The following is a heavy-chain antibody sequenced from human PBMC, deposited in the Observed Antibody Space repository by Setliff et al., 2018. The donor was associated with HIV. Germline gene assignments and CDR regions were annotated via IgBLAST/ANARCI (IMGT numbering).Heavy chain of an antibody. CDR1: GFSFSSRG. CDR2: ISSSSSYI. Sequence: GGSLRLSCVGSGFSFSSRGMNWVRQAPGKGLEWVSSISSSSSYIYYADSVKGRFTISTDNAKKSLYLQMNSLRAEDTALYYCARVDAISGYYLYWGQGTLVTVSS. V-gene: IGHV3-21*01. CDR3: ARVDAISGYYLY. J-gene: IGHJ4*02. D-gene: IGHD3-22*01.